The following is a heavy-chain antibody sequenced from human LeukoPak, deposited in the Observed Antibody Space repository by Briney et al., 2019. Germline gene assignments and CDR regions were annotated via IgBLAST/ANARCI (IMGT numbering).Heavy chain of an antibody. CDR3: AKDRLMVRGGTDY. Sequence: GGSLRLSCAASGFTFSSYGMHWVRQAPGKGLEWVAVISYDGSNKYYADSVKGRFTISRDNPKNTLYLQMNSLRAEDTAVYYCAKDRLMVRGGTDYWGQGTLVTVSS. J-gene: IGHJ4*02. V-gene: IGHV3-30*18. D-gene: IGHD3-10*01. CDR2: ISYDGSNK. CDR1: GFTFSSYG.